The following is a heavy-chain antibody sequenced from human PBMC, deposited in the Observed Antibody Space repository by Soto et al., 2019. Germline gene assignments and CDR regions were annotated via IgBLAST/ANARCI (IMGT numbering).Heavy chain of an antibody. CDR3: AKDANMVRGVMSSYAPPYIDY. D-gene: IGHD3-10*01. Sequence: GGSLRLSCAASGFTFSSYGMHWVRQAPGKGLEWVAVISYDGSNKYYADSVKGRFTISRDNSKNTLYLQMNSLRAEDTAVYYCAKDANMVRGVMSSYAPPYIDYWGQGTLVTVSS. V-gene: IGHV3-30*18. CDR2: ISYDGSNK. J-gene: IGHJ4*02. CDR1: GFTFSSYG.